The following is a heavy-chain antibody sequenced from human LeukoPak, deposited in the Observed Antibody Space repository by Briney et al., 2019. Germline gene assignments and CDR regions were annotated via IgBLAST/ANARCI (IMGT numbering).Heavy chain of an antibody. J-gene: IGHJ5*02. CDR1: GYTFTSYG. CDR2: ISAYNGNT. V-gene: IGHV1-18*01. D-gene: IGHD2-2*01. Sequence: GASVKVSSKASGYTFTSYGISWVRQAPGQGLEWMGWISAYNGNTNYAQKLQGRVTMTTDTSTSTACMELRSLRSDDTAVYYCARDGRRYCSSTSCPPDPWGQGTLVTVSS. CDR3: ARDGRRYCSSTSCPPDP.